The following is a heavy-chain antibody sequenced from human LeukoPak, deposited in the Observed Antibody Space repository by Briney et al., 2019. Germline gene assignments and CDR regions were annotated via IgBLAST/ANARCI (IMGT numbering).Heavy chain of an antibody. CDR3: ARGWVAGLDV. CDR2: IYSDGNT. V-gene: IGHV3-66*01. D-gene: IGHD6-19*01. Sequence: PGGSLRLSCAVSGFTVSSNYMSWVRQAPGKGLEWVSVIYSDGNTYYADSVKGRFTISRDNSKNTLYLQMNSLRTEDTAMYYCARGWVAGLDVWAKGPRSLSP. CDR1: GFTVSSNY. J-gene: IGHJ6*02.